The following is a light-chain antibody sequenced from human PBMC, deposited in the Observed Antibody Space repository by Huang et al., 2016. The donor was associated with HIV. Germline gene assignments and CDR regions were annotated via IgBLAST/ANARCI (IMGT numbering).Light chain of an antibody. CDR1: QGITVD. J-gene: IGKJ1*01. V-gene: IGKV1-6*01. CDR2: GAS. CDR3: LQDHNYPRT. Sequence: AIQMTQSPSSLSASVGDRVTITCRASQGITVDLACDQQKPGKAHKLLVSGASTLRSGVPSRFSGSGSGTDFTLTISSLQPEDYATYYCLQDHNYPRTFGQGTKVEI.